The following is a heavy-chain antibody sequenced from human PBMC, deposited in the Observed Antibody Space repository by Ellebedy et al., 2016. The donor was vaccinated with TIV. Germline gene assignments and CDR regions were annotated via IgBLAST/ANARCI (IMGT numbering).Heavy chain of an antibody. CDR2: ISYDGSNK. CDR1: GFTFSNAW. Sequence: GGSLRLSCAASGFTFSNAWMSWVRQAPGKGLEWVAVISYDGSNKYYADSVKGRFTISRDNSKNTLYLQMNSLRAEDTAVYYCARDLNWFDPWGQGTLVTVSS. J-gene: IGHJ5*02. CDR3: ARDLNWFDP. V-gene: IGHV3-30*01.